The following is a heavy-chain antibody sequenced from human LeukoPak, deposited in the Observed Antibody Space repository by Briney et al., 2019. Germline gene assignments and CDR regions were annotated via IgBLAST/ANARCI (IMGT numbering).Heavy chain of an antibody. CDR2: ISWNSGSI. D-gene: IGHD3-10*01. CDR1: GFTFDDYA. CDR3: AKDRGSGSSHDYYYYYGMDV. J-gene: IGHJ6*02. V-gene: IGHV3-9*01. Sequence: GRSLRLSCAASGFTFDDYAMHWVRHAPGKGLEWVSGISWNSGSIGYADSVKGRFTISRDNAKNSLYLQMNSLRAEDTALYYCAKDRGSGSSHDYYYYYGMDVWGQGTTVTVSS.